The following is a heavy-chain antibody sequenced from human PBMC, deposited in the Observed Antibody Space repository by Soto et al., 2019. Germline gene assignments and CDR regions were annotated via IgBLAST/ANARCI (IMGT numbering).Heavy chain of an antibody. CDR2: IYWDDDE. CDR1: AFSLSAGRKG. CDR3: EHSPYGGDSWVDP. Sequence: QITLKESGPTLVKPTQTLTLTCTFYAFSLSAGRKGLGWIRQPPGQALEWLAGIYWDDDERYSASIKNSLTITTDPFKNEVVLTVTNADHLDTATYVCEHSPYGGDSWVDPWGQGTLVTVSS. D-gene: IGHD3-10*01. J-gene: IGHJ5*02. V-gene: IGHV2-5*02.